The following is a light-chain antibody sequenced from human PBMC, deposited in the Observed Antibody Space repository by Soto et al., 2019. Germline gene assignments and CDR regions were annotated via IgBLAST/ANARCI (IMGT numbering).Light chain of an antibody. J-gene: IGLJ1*01. CDR3: SSYAGSNNV. CDR1: SSDIGGYNS. Sequence: QSALTQSPSASGSPGQSVTISCTGTSSDIGGYNSVSWYQRHPGKAPKVMIYDVTKRPSGVPDRFSGSKSGNTASLTVSGLQAEDEADYYCSSYAGSNNVFGTGTKVTVL. V-gene: IGLV2-8*01. CDR2: DVT.